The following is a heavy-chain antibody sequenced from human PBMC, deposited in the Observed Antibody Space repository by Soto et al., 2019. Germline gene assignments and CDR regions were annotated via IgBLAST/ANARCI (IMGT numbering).Heavy chain of an antibody. J-gene: IGHJ4*02. V-gene: IGHV3-15*07. CDR3: TTDGLAVAVLDY. Sequence: GSLALSCAASGFTCNDAWLNWVGQAPGKGLEWVGRIKSKTDGGTIDYAAPVKGRFTISRDDSKNTLYLQMNSLKTEDTAVYYCTTDGLAVAVLDYWGQGT. CDR2: IKSKTDGGTI. CDR1: GFTCNDAW. D-gene: IGHD6-19*01.